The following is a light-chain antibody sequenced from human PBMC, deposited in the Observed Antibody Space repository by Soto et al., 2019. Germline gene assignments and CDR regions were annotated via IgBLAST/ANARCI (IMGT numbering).Light chain of an antibody. J-gene: IGKJ1*01. CDR1: QSVSIK. V-gene: IGKV3-15*01. CDR3: HQYYNRPPWT. Sequence: EIVMTQSPATLSVSPGERATLSCRASQSVSIKLAWYQQKPGQAPRLLIYDTSTRATGIPARFRGSRSGTDFTLTISSLQPEDSATYYCHQYYNRPPWTFGQGTKVDIK. CDR2: DTS.